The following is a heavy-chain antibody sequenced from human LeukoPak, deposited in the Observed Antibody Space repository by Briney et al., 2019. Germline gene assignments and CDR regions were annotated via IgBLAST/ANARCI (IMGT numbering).Heavy chain of an antibody. Sequence: GGSLRLSCVASGFTFHDYAMHWVRQAPGKGLEWVSGISWNSGRTGYADSVKGRFTISRDNAKNSLFLQMSNLRPEDTALYYCSKDRRALDDGDSIDCWGQGTLVTVSS. D-gene: IGHD4-17*01. CDR3: SKDRRALDDGDSIDC. J-gene: IGHJ4*02. V-gene: IGHV3-9*01. CDR1: GFTFHDYA. CDR2: ISWNSGRT.